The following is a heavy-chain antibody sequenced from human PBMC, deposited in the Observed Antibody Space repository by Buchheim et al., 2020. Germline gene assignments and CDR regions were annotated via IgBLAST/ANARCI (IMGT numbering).Heavy chain of an antibody. CDR3: ARGSGNSWHLLH. Sequence: QVQLQESGPGQVKPSETLSLTCTVSGGSISSDYWSWIRQSPGKGLEWIGCIFYSGNTHYNPSLKSRVTISSDKSKNQFSLKPNSVTAADTAVYYCARGSGNSWHLLHWGQGTL. D-gene: IGHD6-13*01. J-gene: IGHJ1*01. V-gene: IGHV4-59*01. CDR1: GGSISSDY. CDR2: IFYSGNT.